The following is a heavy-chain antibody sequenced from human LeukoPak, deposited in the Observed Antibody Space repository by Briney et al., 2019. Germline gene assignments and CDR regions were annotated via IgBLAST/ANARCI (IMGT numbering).Heavy chain of an antibody. CDR3: ARNWGSGWYGGGIGWFNP. D-gene: IGHD6-19*01. V-gene: IGHV3-30*03. CDR1: GFTFTSYG. Sequence: PGGSLRLSCAASGFTFTSYGMHWVRQAPGRGLEWIGVMSSYDGTQKYYADSVRGRFTISRDNSKNTLYLQIDSVRTEDTAVYYCARNWGSGWYGGGIGWFNPWGQGPLVTVSS. J-gene: IGHJ5*02. CDR2: MSSYDGTQK.